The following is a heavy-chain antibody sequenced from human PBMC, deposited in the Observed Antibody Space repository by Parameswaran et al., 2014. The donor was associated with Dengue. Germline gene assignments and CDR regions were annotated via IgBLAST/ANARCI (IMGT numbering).Heavy chain of an antibody. V-gene: IGHV3-7*01. J-gene: IGHJ4*02. CDR3: TRDRWIDY. D-gene: IGHD5-24*01. CDR2: IGPDGSET. Sequence: RWIRQPPGKGLEWVANIGPDGSETYYLDSVRGRFTISRDNAKNSLYLQMNSLRAEDTAVYYCTRDRWIDYWGQGSLVTVSS.